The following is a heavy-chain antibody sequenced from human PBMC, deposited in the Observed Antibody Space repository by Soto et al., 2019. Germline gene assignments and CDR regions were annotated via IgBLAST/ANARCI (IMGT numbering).Heavy chain of an antibody. CDR1: GFTVSNNY. CDR2: IYSRGGT. Sequence: EVQVVESGGGLVQPGGSLRLSCAASGFTVSNNYMTWVRQAPGKGLEWVSLIYSRGGTDYADSVKGRFTISRDNSKNMVYLEMYSRGGEETGVYYCWGGGSGSQTVGYWGQGARVTVSS. V-gene: IGHV3-66*01. D-gene: IGHD1-26*01. CDR3: WGGGSGSQTVGY. J-gene: IGHJ4*02.